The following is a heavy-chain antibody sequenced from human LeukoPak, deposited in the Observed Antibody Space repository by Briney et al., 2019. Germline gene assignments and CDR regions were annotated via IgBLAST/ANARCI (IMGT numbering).Heavy chain of an antibody. CDR1: GFTFSNYA. D-gene: IGHD3-22*01. CDR2: ISGTGGST. V-gene: IGHV3-23*01. CDR3: AKDRPSYYYDSSGPTGV. J-gene: IGHJ4*02. Sequence: GGSLRLSCAASGFTFSNYAMSWVRQAPGKGLEWVSSISGTGGSTYYADSVKGRFTISRDNSKNTLYLQMNSLRAEDTAVYYCAKDRPSYYYDSSGPTGVWGQGTLVTVSS.